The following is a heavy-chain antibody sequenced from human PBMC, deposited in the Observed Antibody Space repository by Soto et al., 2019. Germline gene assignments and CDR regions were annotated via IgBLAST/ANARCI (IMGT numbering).Heavy chain of an antibody. D-gene: IGHD1-26*01. Sequence: SVTITSRSSGHSFNRYWNRWVRQMPGKGLEWTGRIDPSDSYTNYCPSFQGHVTLSADKSIRTAYLQWRSLKASDAPMYYCARCEKVGGASADDYYYYGMVFWGQWTTVTVS. CDR1: GHSFNRYW. CDR3: ARCEKVGGASADDYYYYGMVF. J-gene: IGHJ6*02. V-gene: IGHV5-10-1*01. CDR2: IDPSDSYT.